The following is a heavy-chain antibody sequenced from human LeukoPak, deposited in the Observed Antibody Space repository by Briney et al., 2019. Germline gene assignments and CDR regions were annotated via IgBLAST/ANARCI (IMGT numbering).Heavy chain of an antibody. V-gene: IGHV4-34*01. CDR3: ARVGRGYSYGFLTYYYYYYMDV. Sequence: SETLSLTCAVYGGSFSGYYWSWIRQPPGKGLEWIGEINHSGSTNYNPSLKSRVTISVDTSKNQFSLKLSSVTAADTAVYYCARVGRGYSYGFLTYYYYYYMDVWGKGTTVTVSS. D-gene: IGHD5-18*01. J-gene: IGHJ6*03. CDR2: INHSGST. CDR1: GGSFSGYY.